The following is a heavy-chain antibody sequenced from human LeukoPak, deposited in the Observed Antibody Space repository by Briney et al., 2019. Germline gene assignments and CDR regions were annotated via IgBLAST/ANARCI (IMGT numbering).Heavy chain of an antibody. V-gene: IGHV3-23*01. CDR2: ISGSGGST. CDR3: AKDRVYYDFWSDAFDI. D-gene: IGHD3-3*01. CDR1: GFTFSSYA. J-gene: IGHJ3*02. Sequence: GGSQRLSCAASGFTFSSYAMSWVRQAPGKGLEWVSAISGSGGSTYYADSVKGRFTISRDNSKDTLYLQMNSPRAEDTAVYYCAKDRVYYDFWSDAFDIWGQGTMVTVSS.